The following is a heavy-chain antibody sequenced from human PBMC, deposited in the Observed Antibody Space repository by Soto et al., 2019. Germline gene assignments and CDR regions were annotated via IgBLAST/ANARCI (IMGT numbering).Heavy chain of an antibody. Sequence: GGSLRLSCAASGFTFSSYAMHWVRQAPGKGLEWVAVISYDGSNKYYADSVKGRFTISRDNSKNTLYLQMNSLRAEDTAVYYCARDHQMGHHFDYWGQGTLVTVSS. V-gene: IGHV3-30-3*01. CDR3: ARDHQMGHHFDY. CDR2: ISYDGSNK. J-gene: IGHJ4*02. CDR1: GFTFSSYA.